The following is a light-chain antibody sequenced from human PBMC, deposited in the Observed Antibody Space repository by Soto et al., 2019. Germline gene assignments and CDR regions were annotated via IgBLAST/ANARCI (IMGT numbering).Light chain of an antibody. V-gene: IGKV3-20*01. CDR3: QQYGSSLGVT. CDR2: GXX. CDR1: QSVSSSY. Sequence: EIVLTQSPGTLSLSPGERATLSCRASQSVSSSYLAWYQQKPGQAPRLLIYGXXXXXXXXXXXXXGSGSGXXXXXXISRLEPEDFAVYYCQQYGSSLGVTFGGGTKVDIK. J-gene: IGKJ4*01.